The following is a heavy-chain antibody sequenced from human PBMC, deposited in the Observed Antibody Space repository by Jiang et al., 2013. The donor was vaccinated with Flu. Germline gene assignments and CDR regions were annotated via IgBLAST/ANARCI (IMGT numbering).Heavy chain of an antibody. Sequence: GSGLVKPSETLSLTCTVSGGSISSYYWSWIRQPPGKGLEWIGYIYYSGNINYNPSLKSRVTISVDTSKNHFSLKLYSVTAADAAVYYCARGGTSALFPSDYWGQGTLVTVSS. J-gene: IGHJ4*02. CDR1: GGSISSYY. D-gene: IGHD3-16*01. CDR2: IYYSGNI. CDR3: ARGGTSALFPSDY. V-gene: IGHV4-59*01.